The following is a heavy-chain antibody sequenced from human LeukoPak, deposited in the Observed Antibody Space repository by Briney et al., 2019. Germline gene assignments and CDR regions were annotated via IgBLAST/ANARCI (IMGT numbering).Heavy chain of an antibody. Sequence: SETLSLTCTVSGHSIINSYYWGWIRQPPGKGPEWIGSIYHTGSTYYNPSLKSRLTISVDTSKNQFSLKLNSVTATDTAVYYCARAVDSSGFSSFQYWGQGTLVTVSS. CDR2: IYHTGST. D-gene: IGHD3-22*01. CDR1: GHSIINSYY. CDR3: ARAVDSSGFSSFQY. J-gene: IGHJ1*01. V-gene: IGHV4-38-2*02.